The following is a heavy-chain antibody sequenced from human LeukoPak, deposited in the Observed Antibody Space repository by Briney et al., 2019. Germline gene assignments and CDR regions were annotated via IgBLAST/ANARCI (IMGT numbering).Heavy chain of an antibody. Sequence: GGSLRLSCAASGFTFSSYSMNWVRPTPGKGLEWVSSISSSSSYIYYADSVKGRFTISRDNAKNSLYLQMNSLRAEDTAVYYCARDRYYDILTGYSHELDYWGQGTLVTVSS. D-gene: IGHD3-9*01. CDR1: GFTFSSYS. CDR3: ARDRYYDILTGYSHELDY. CDR2: ISSSSSYI. V-gene: IGHV3-21*01. J-gene: IGHJ4*02.